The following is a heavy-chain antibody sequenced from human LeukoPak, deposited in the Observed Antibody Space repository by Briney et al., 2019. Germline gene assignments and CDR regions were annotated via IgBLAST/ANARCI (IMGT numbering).Heavy chain of an antibody. D-gene: IGHD3-3*01. CDR3: ARVGILDGMYV. CDR1: RFTDSAQL. Sequence: PGGSLLHSCSASRFTDSAQLITWARQAPGKGLEWVSAISGSGGNTYYADSVKGRFTISRDNSKNTLYLQMNSLRAEDTAASYCARVGILDGMYVSGQGTTVTVSS. V-gene: IGHV3-23*01. J-gene: IGHJ6*02. CDR2: ISGSGGNT.